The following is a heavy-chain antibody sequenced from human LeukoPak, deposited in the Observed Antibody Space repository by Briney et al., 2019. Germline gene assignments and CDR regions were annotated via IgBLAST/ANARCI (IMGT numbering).Heavy chain of an antibody. D-gene: IGHD3-10*01. Sequence: AGGSLRLSCAASGFTFSSYTMHWVRQAPGKGLDWVTLISYDENTKYYADSVKGRFAISRDNSKNTLYLQMNSLRAEDTAVYYCARDTYYHGSGSYGPIDYWGQGTLVTVSS. CDR2: ISYDENTK. CDR3: ARDTYYHGSGSYGPIDY. J-gene: IGHJ4*02. CDR1: GFTFSSYT. V-gene: IGHV3-30*09.